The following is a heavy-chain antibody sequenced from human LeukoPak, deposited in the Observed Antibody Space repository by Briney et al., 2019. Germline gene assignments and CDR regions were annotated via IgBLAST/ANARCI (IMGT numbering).Heavy chain of an antibody. CDR3: AKDSQYKLGIDLGIFDY. CDR2: ISYDGSNK. Sequence: QPGRSLRLSCAASGFTFSSYGMHWVRQAPGKGLEWVAVISYDGSNKYYADSVKGRFTISRDNSKNTLYLQMNSLRAEDTAVYYCAKDSQYKLGIDLGIFDYWGQGTLVTVSS. J-gene: IGHJ4*02. V-gene: IGHV3-30*18. CDR1: GFTFSSYG. D-gene: IGHD7-27*01.